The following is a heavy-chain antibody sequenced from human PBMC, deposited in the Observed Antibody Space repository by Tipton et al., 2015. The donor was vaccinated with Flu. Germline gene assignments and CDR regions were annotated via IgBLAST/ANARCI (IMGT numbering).Heavy chain of an antibody. V-gene: IGHV4-39*07. Sequence: TLSLTCTVSGVSMTSDSYFWGWIRQPPGKRLEWIGTMYHNGGTYFNPSLKSRVSLTLDTSKNQFSLKLKSVTAADTAVYYCARGQGNSGWRYFDYWGQGTLVTVSS. CDR2: MYHNGGT. CDR3: ARGQGNSGWRYFDY. D-gene: IGHD6-19*01. J-gene: IGHJ4*02. CDR1: GVSMTSDSYF.